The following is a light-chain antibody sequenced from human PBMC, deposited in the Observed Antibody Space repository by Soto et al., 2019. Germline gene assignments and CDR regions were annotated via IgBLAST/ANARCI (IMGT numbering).Light chain of an antibody. CDR3: QQFEDWPT. J-gene: IGKJ1*01. Sequence: EIVLTKSPVTLSLSPGERATLACRASQSVSSSYLAWYQQKPGQAPRLLIYGTSNRATGIPDRISGSRSGTEFTLTISSLQSEDFGVYYCQQFEDWPTFGQGTKV. V-gene: IGKV3-20*01. CDR1: QSVSSSY. CDR2: GTS.